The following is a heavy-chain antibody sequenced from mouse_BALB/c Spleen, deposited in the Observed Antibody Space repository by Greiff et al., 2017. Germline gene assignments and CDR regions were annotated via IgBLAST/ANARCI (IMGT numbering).Heavy chain of an antibody. CDR1: GYSITSDYA. CDR3: ARNDAGFAY. CDR2: ISYSGST. V-gene: IGHV3-2*02. J-gene: IGHJ3*01. Sequence: EVKVEESGPGLVKPSQSLSLTCTVTGYSITSDYAWNWIRQFPGNKLEWMGYISYSGSTSYNPSLKSRISITRDTSKNQFFLQLNSVTTEDTATYYCARNDAGFAYWGQGTLVTVSA. D-gene: IGHD2-3*01.